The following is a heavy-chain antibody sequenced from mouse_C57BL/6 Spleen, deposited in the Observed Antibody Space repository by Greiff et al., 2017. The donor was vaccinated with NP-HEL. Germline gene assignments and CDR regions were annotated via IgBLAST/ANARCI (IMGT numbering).Heavy chain of an antibody. V-gene: IGHV1-54*01. Sequence: VQLQQSGAELVRPGTSVKVSCKASGYAFTNYLIEWVKQRPGQGLESIGVINPGSGGTNYNEKFKGKATLTADKSSSTAYMQLSSLTSEDSAVYFCARWDYGSSGDYWGQGTTLTVSS. CDR1: GYAFTNYL. J-gene: IGHJ2*01. D-gene: IGHD1-1*01. CDR2: INPGSGGT. CDR3: ARWDYGSSGDY.